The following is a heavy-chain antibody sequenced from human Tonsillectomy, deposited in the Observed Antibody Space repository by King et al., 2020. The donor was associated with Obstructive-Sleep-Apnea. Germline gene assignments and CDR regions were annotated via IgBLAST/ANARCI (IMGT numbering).Heavy chain of an antibody. V-gene: IGHV3-66*01. CDR2: IYIGGTT. D-gene: IGHD3/OR15-3a*01. CDR1: GFTVSSNY. Sequence: QLVQSGGGLVQPGGSLRLYCAASGFTVSSNYMSWVRQAPGKGLEWVAVIYIGGTTYYADSVKGRFTIPSDISNNTLYLQMNGLGAEDTAVYYCARAPFIWTDYEQSWYFDLWGRGTLVTVSS. J-gene: IGHJ2*01. CDR3: ARAPFIWTDYEQSWYFDL.